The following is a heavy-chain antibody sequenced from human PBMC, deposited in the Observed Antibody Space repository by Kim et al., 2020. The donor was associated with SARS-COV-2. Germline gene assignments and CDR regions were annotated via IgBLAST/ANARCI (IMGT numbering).Heavy chain of an antibody. J-gene: IGHJ6*02. CDR2: ISSSSSTI. V-gene: IGHV3-48*02. Sequence: GGSLRLSCAASGFTFSSYSMNWVRQAPGQGLEWVSYISSSSSTIYYADSVKGRFTISRDNAKNSLYLQMNSLRDEDTAVYYCARDRDIVVVIAIFSDIDHAYGMDVWGQGTTVTVSS. D-gene: IGHD2-21*01. CDR1: GFTFSSYS. CDR3: ARDRDIVVVIAIFSDIDHAYGMDV.